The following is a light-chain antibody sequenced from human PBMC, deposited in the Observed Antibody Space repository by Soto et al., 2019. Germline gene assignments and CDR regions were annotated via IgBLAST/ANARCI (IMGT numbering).Light chain of an antibody. J-gene: IGKJ4*01. CDR3: QQYYSTSFT. V-gene: IGKV4-1*01. CDR1: QSVLYSSNNKNY. Sequence: DIVMTQSPDSLAVSLGERATINCKSSQSVLYSSNNKNYLAWYQQKPGQPPKLLIYWASTRESGVPDRFSGSGSGTDFTLTISSLQAEDVAVYYCQQYYSTSFTFGGGTMVDIK. CDR2: WAS.